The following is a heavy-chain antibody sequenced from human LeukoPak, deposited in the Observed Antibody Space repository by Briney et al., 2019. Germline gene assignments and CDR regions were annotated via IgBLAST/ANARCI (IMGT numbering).Heavy chain of an antibody. CDR2: IKQDGSDK. CDR1: GFTFSGYW. V-gene: IGHV3-7*01. CDR3: TGGPGY. D-gene: IGHD2-15*01. Sequence: GGSLRLSCAASGFTFSGYWMTWVRQAPGKGLEWVANIKQDGSDKYYVDSVKGRFTISRDNAKKSLFLQMNSLRAEDTAVYYCTGGPGYWGQGTLVTVSS. J-gene: IGHJ4*02.